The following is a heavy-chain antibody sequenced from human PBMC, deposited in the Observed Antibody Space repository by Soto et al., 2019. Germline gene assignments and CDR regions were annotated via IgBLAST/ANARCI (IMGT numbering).Heavy chain of an antibody. V-gene: IGHV4-59*01. D-gene: IGHD3-3*01. CDR2: FYYSGST. CDR1: GGSISNYY. CDR3: AREKLGRFHGAYYYYMDV. J-gene: IGHJ6*03. Sequence: SETLSLTCTVSGGSISNYYWSWIRQPPGKGLEWIGYFYYSGSTNYNPSLKSRVTISIDTSKNQFSLKLSSVTAADTAVYYCAREKLGRFHGAYYYYMDVWGKGTTVTVSS.